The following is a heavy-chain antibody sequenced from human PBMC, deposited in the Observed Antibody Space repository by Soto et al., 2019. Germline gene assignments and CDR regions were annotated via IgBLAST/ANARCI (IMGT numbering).Heavy chain of an antibody. J-gene: IGHJ4*02. Sequence: SETLSLTCAVYGGSFSGYYWSWIRQPPGKGLEWIGEINHSGSTNYNPSLKSRVTISVDTSKNTLYLQMNSLRAEDTAVYYCVREFAPGSPNYDSWGLGTLVTVSS. CDR2: INHSGST. V-gene: IGHV4-34*01. CDR3: VREFAPGSPNYDS. D-gene: IGHD3-10*01. CDR1: GGSFSGYY.